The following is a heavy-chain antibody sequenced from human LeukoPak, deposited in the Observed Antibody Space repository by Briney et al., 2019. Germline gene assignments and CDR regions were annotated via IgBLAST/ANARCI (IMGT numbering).Heavy chain of an antibody. CDR2: INRDGSAK. J-gene: IGHJ2*01. Sequence: GGSLRLSCSASGFTFNNFWMTWVRRAPEKGLEWVGNINRDGSAKYYLDSVKGRFAISRDNTKNSLYLQMNSLRAEDTAVYYCARDRSILYWYFDLWGRGTLVTVSS. CDR1: GFTFNNFW. CDR3: ARDRSILYWYFDL. V-gene: IGHV3-7*01.